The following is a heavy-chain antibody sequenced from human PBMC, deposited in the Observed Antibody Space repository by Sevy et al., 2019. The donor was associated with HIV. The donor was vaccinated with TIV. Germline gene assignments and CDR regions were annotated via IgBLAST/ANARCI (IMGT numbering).Heavy chain of an antibody. V-gene: IGHV3-30-3*02. D-gene: IGHD3-10*01. CDR1: GFTFSTHT. Sequence: GGSLRLSCLGSGFTFSTHTMQWVRQAPGKGLEWVALIYPDGSRQIYTDSLKGRFTISRDNSKNTMYLQMNGLSIEDTAVYYCAKNRLPGGSYFSRHGLDVWGRGTTVTVSS. CDR2: IYPDGSRQ. CDR3: AKNRLPGGSYFSRHGLDV. J-gene: IGHJ6*02.